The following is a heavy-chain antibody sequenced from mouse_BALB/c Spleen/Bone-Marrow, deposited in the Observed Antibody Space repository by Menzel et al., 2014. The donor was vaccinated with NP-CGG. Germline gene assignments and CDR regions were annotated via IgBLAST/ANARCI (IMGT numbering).Heavy chain of an antibody. Sequence: QLQQSGPILGKPSQTLSLTCTVTGISITIGNYRWSWIRQFPGNKLEWIGYIYYSGTITYNPSLTSRTTITRDTSKNQFFLEMNSLTAEDTATYYCTRDNWDGLFDYWGQGTPLTIPS. J-gene: IGHJ2*01. CDR2: IYYSGTI. D-gene: IGHD4-1*02. CDR3: TRDNWDGLFDY. V-gene: IGHV3-5*02. CDR1: GISITIGNYR.